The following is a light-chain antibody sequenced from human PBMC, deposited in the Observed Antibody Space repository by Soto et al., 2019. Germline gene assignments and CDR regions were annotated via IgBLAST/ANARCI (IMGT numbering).Light chain of an antibody. CDR1: QSISSSY. J-gene: IGKJ1*01. Sequence: EIVMTQSPATLSLSRGERATLSCRASQSISSSYLSWYQQKPGQAPRLLIYGASTRATGIPARFSGSGSGTDFTLSISSLQPEDFAVYYCQQDFNLPWTFGQGTKVDIK. CDR3: QQDFNLPWT. CDR2: GAS. V-gene: IGKV3D-7*01.